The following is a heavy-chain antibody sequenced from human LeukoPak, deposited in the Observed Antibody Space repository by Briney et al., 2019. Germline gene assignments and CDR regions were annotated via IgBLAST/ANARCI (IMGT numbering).Heavy chain of an antibody. CDR3: AREIAESGHWYFDL. J-gene: IGHJ2*01. CDR1: GFTFSNYD. Sequence: PGGSLRLSCAASGFTFSNYDMHWVRQATGKGLEWVSGIAMGGDPLYPDSAKGRFTISRENANNSLYLQMNSLRAGDTAVYYCAREIAESGHWYFDLWGRGTLVTVSS. CDR2: IAMGGDP. V-gene: IGHV3-13*05. D-gene: IGHD3-3*01.